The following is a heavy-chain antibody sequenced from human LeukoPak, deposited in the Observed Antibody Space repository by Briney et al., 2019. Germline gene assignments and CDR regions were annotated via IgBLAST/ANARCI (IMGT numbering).Heavy chain of an antibody. CDR2: TNGDGSEK. Sequence: GGSLRLSCVASGFTFSDYWMSWVRQAPGKGLEWVANTNGDGSEKYYVDSVKGRFTISRDNAKNSLYLQMSSLRAEDTAVYYCARGGFYCGGDCYVDYWGQGTLVTVSS. D-gene: IGHD2-21*02. CDR1: GFTFSDYW. J-gene: IGHJ4*02. V-gene: IGHV3-7*01. CDR3: ARGGFYCGGDCYVDY.